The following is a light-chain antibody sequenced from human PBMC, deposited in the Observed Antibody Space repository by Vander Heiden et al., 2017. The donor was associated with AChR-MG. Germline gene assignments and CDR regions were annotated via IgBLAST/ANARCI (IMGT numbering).Light chain of an antibody. CDR2: DAS. V-gene: IGKV3-11*01. Sequence: EVVLTQSPATLSLSPGERATLSCRASQSISSYLAWYQQKPGQAPRLLIYDASNRATGIPARFSGSGSGTDFTLTISSLEPEDFAVYYCQQCGNWPLTFGGGTKVETK. CDR1: QSISSY. CDR3: QQCGNWPLT. J-gene: IGKJ4*01.